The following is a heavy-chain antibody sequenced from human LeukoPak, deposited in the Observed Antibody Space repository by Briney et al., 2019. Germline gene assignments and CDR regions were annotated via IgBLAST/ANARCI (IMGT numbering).Heavy chain of an antibody. CDR1: GFTFSSYA. V-gene: IGHV3-23*01. Sequence: GGSLRLSCAASGFTFSSYAMSWVRQAPGKGLEWVSAISGSGGSTYYADSVKGRFTISRDNSKNTLYLQMNSLRAEDTAVYYCAYISPLCGSDCYTFDYWGQGTLVTVSS. D-gene: IGHD2-21*01. J-gene: IGHJ4*02. CDR3: AYISPLCGSDCYTFDY. CDR2: ISGSGGST.